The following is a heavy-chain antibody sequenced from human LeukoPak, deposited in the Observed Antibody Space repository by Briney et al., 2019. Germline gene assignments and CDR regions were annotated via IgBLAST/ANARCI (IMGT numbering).Heavy chain of an antibody. V-gene: IGHV3-53*01. Sequence: GGPLRLSCAASGFTVSNKYMSGVGRPPGMGLGGASIIHTDDTTYHADTVQGRFTISRDISRNTLFLQMNNLRADDTAVYYCARGGAPTLADHWGQGTLVTVSS. CDR2: IHTDDTT. CDR3: ARGGAPTLADH. J-gene: IGHJ5*02. D-gene: IGHD3-16*01. CDR1: GFTVSNKY.